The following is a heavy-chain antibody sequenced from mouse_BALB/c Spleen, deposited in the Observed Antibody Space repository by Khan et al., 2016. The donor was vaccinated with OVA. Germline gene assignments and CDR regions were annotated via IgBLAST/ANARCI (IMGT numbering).Heavy chain of an antibody. CDR1: GYTFTDYE. D-gene: IGHD1-1*01. V-gene: IGHV1-15*01. J-gene: IGHJ2*01. CDR2: IDPETGGT. Sequence: QIQLVQSGAELVRPGASVTLSCKASGYTFTDYEMHWVKQTPVHGLEWIGAIDPETGGTAYNQKFKGKATLTADQSSSTAYMELRSLTSEDSAVYYCTRSYYGSSGFDYWGQGTTLTVSS. CDR3: TRSYYGSSGFDY.